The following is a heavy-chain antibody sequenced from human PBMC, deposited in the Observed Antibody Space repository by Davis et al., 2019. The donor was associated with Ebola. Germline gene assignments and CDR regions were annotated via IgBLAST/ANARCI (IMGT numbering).Heavy chain of an antibody. J-gene: IGHJ4*02. CDR3: AGMATITGLDY. CDR1: RYTLTGYY. V-gene: IGHV1-2*02. CDR2: INPNSGGT. D-gene: IGHD5-24*01. Sequence: ASVPASRLASRYTLTGYYMHWVRQPPGQGLAWMGWINPNSGGTNYAQKFQGRVTMTRDTSISTAYMELSRLRSGDTAVYYCAGMATITGLDYWGQGTLVTVSS.